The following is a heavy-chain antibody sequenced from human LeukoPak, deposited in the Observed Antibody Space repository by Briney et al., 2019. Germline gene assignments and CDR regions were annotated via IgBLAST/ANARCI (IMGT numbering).Heavy chain of an antibody. D-gene: IGHD3-10*01. CDR3: ARHSGWVDP. CDR1: GGSISNNY. Sequence: SETLSLTCTVSGGSISNNYWSWIRQPPGKELEGMGCIYYSGSTTYNPTLKSRVTISVDTSKNQFSLSLTSVTAADTAVYYCARHSGWVDPWGQGTLVTVSS. CDR2: IYYSGST. J-gene: IGHJ5*02. V-gene: IGHV4-59*08.